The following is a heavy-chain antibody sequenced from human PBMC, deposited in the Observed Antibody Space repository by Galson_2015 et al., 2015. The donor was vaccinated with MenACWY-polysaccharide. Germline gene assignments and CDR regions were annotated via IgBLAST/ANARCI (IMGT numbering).Heavy chain of an antibody. D-gene: IGHD2-21*02. CDR1: GFTFSSYW. CDR3: ARDPHCGAGCSIHDAFDV. CDR2: INTDGSST. Sequence: LRLSCAASGFTFSSYWMHWVRQAPGEGLVWVSRINTDGSSTSYADSVKGRFTVSGDNAKNTVYLQMNSLRAEDTAVYYCARDPHCGAGCSIHDAFDVWGQGTKVTVSS. V-gene: IGHV3-74*01. J-gene: IGHJ3*01.